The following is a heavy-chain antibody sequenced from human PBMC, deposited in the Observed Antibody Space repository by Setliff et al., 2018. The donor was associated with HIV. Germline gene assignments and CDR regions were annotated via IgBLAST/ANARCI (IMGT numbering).Heavy chain of an antibody. CDR1: GGSISSGSYY. CDR2: IYYSGST. D-gene: IGHD3-22*01. Sequence: PSETLSLTCTVSGGSISSGSYYWSWIRQPPGKGLEWIGSIYYSGSTLYNPSLKSRVTISVDTSKNHFSLKLSSVTAADTAVYYCARNPHYYDSSGYHDAFDIWGQGTLVTVSS. J-gene: IGHJ3*02. CDR3: ARNPHYYDSSGYHDAFDI. V-gene: IGHV4-39*07.